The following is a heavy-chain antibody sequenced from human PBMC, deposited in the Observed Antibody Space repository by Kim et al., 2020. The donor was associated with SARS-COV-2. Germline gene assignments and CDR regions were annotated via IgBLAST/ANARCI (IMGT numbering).Heavy chain of an antibody. CDR1: GFTFSSYG. Sequence: GGSLRLSCAASGFTFSSYGMHWVRQAPGKGLEWVAVISYDGSNKYYADSVKGRFTISRDNSENTLYLQMNSLRAEDTAVYYCAKGGDAAAAGKTITDYWG. CDR3: AKGGDAAAAGKTITDY. D-gene: IGHD6-13*01. J-gene: IGHJ4*01. CDR2: ISYDGSNK. V-gene: IGHV3-30*18.